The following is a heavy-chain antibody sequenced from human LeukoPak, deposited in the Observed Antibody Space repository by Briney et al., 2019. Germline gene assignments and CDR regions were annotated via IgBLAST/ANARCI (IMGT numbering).Heavy chain of an antibody. Sequence: PSETLSLTCTVSGGSISSGGYSWSWIRQHPGKGLEWIGYIYYSGSTYYNPSLKSRVTISVGTSKNQFSLKLSSVTAADTAVYYCARDPGYSGYGVGYYGMDVWGQGTTVTVSS. D-gene: IGHD5-12*01. CDR1: GGSISSGGYS. J-gene: IGHJ6*02. V-gene: IGHV4-31*03. CDR2: IYYSGST. CDR3: ARDPGYSGYGVGYYGMDV.